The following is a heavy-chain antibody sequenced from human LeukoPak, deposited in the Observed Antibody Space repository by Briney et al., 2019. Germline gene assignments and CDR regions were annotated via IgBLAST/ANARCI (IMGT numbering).Heavy chain of an antibody. J-gene: IGHJ4*02. V-gene: IGHV1-2*02. CDR2: INPNSGGT. CDR3: ARDDRYYDFWSGYHV. CDR1: GYTFTGYY. Sequence: ASVKVSCKASGYTFTGYYMHWVRQAPGQGLEWMGWINPNSGGTNYAQNFQVRVTMTSDTSISTAYMELCRLSSDDTAVYYCARDDRYYDFWSGYHVWGQGTLVTVSS. D-gene: IGHD3-3*01.